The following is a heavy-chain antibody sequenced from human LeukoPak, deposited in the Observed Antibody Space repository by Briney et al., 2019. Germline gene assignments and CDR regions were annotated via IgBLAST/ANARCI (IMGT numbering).Heavy chain of an antibody. CDR3: ASLTTVTQGYFDS. Sequence: SSETLSLTCTVSGGSISSGGHYWNWIRQHPGKGLEWIGSIYYSGSTYYNPSLKSRVTISVDTSKNQFSLKLSSVTATDTAVYYCASLTTVTQGYFDSWGQGTLVTVSS. V-gene: IGHV4-39*01. D-gene: IGHD4-17*01. J-gene: IGHJ4*02. CDR1: GGSISSGGHY. CDR2: IYYSGST.